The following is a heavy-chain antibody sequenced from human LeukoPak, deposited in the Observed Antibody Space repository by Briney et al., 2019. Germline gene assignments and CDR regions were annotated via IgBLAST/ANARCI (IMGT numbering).Heavy chain of an antibody. CDR3: ARGARMYNWFDP. D-gene: IGHD1-26*01. CDR2: VYYSGST. Sequence: SETLSLTCTVSGGSISSYYWSWIRQPPGKGLEWIGYVYYSGSTNYNPSLKSRVTISVDTSKNQFSLKLSSVTAADTAVYYCARGARMYNWFDPWGQGTLVTVSS. CDR1: GGSISSYY. J-gene: IGHJ5*02. V-gene: IGHV4-59*01.